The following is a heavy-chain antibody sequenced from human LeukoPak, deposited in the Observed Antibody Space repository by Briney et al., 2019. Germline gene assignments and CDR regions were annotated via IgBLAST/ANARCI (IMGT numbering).Heavy chain of an antibody. CDR2: ISAYNGNT. J-gene: IGHJ5*02. D-gene: IGHD2-15*01. V-gene: IGHV1-18*01. Sequence: ASVKVSCKASGYTFTSYGISWVRQAPGQGLEWMGWISAYNGNTNYAQKLQGRVTMTTDTSTSTAYMELRSLRSDDTAVYYCARDPRRYCSGGSCYWSDPWGQGTLVTVSS. CDR1: GYTFTSYG. CDR3: ARDPRRYCSGGSCYWSDP.